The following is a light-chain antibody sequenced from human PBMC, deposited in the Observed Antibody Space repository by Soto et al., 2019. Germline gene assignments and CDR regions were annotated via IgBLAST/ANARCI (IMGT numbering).Light chain of an antibody. V-gene: IGKV1-5*01. J-gene: IGKJ4*02. CDR1: QTISSW. CDR2: DAS. CDR3: QQFNSFPLT. Sequence: IQMTQSPSTLSGSVGDRVTITCRASQTISSWLAWYQQKPGKAPKLLIYDASSLESGVPSRFSGSGSGTDFTLTISSRQPEDFASYYCQQFNSFPLTFGGGTKVDIK.